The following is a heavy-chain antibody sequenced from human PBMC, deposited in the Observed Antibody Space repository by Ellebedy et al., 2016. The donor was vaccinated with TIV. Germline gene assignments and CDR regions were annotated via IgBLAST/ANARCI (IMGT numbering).Heavy chain of an antibody. J-gene: IGHJ5*02. D-gene: IGHD1-26*01. V-gene: IGHV4-34*01. Sequence: SETLSLTXAVYGGSFSGYYWSWIRQPPGKGLEWIGEINHSGSTNYNPSLKSRVTISVDTSKNQFSLKLSSVTAADTAVYYCARDLRGGSYEEYWFDPWGQGTLVTVSS. CDR2: INHSGST. CDR3: ARDLRGGSYEEYWFDP. CDR1: GGSFSGYY.